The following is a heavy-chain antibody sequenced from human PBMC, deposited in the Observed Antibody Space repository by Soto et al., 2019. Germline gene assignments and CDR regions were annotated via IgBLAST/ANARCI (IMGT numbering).Heavy chain of an antibody. D-gene: IGHD2-8*01. V-gene: IGHV3-30-3*01. CDR1: GFTFSSYA. CDR3: ARQGYCTNGVCYSDAFDI. Sequence: VQLVESGGGVVQPGRSLRLSCAASGFTFSSYAMHWVRQAPGKGLEWVAVISYDGSNKYYADSVKGRFTISRDNSKNTLYLQMNSLRAEDTAVYYCARQGYCTNGVCYSDAFDIWGQGTMVTVSS. CDR2: ISYDGSNK. J-gene: IGHJ3*02.